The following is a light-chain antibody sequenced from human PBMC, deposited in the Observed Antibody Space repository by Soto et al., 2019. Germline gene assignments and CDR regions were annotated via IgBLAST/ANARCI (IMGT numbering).Light chain of an antibody. Sequence: EIVLTQSPGTLSLSPGERATLSCRASQSVSSTYSAWYQQKPGQAPRLLIYGASSRAAGIPDRFSGSGSGTEFTITIGRLEPEDFAVYYCQQYTNSTEWTFGPGTKVEIK. CDR2: GAS. CDR1: QSVSSTY. V-gene: IGKV3-20*01. CDR3: QQYTNSTEWT. J-gene: IGKJ1*01.